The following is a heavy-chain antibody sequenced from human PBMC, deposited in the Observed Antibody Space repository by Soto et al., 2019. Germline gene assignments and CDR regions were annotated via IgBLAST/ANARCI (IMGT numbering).Heavy chain of an antibody. J-gene: IGHJ3*02. CDR2: IYYSGST. CDR1: VGSISIGDYY. Sequence: PSETLAIACTFSVGSISIGDYYWSWIRQPPGKGIQWIGYIYYSGSTYYNPSLKSRVTISVDTSKNQFSLKLSSVTAADTAVYYCARGVTTNLVMITFGGGGAFDIWGHGTMVTVSS. D-gene: IGHD3-16*01. CDR3: ARGVTTNLVMITFGGGGAFDI. V-gene: IGHV4-30-4*01.